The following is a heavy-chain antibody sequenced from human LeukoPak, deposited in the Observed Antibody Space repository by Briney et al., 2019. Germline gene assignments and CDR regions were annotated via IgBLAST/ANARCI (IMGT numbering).Heavy chain of an antibody. D-gene: IGHD1-1*01. Sequence: GGSLRLSCAASGFTFSGYRMHWVRQAPGKGLVWVSRIDSDGSTTNYADSVKGRFTISRDNAKNTLYLQMNSLRVEDTAVYYCARDTRYSPDYWGQGTLVTVSS. J-gene: IGHJ4*02. CDR2: IDSDGSTT. CDR1: GFTFSGYR. V-gene: IGHV3-74*01. CDR3: ARDTRYSPDY.